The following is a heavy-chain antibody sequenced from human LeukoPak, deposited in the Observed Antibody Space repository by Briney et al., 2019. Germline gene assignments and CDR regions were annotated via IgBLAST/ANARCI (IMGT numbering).Heavy chain of an antibody. CDR3: ASARYSGHEPFDF. CDR1: GYTISDYF. V-gene: IGHV1-2*02. Sequence: ASVRVSCKASGYTISDYFMHWVRQAPGQGLEWMGWINPNTNGINYAQKFQGRVIMTRDTSTNTAYMELRSLTSDDTAIYYCASARYSGHEPFDFWGQGTLVTVST. D-gene: IGHD5-12*01. CDR2: INPNTNGI. J-gene: IGHJ4*02.